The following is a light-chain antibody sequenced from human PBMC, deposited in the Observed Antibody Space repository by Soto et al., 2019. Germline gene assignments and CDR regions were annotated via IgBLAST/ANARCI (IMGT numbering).Light chain of an antibody. CDR3: QQSYGTPRT. CDR1: QSIGRY. CDR2: AAS. J-gene: IGKJ1*01. V-gene: IGKV1-39*01. Sequence: DIQMTQSPSSLSASVGDRVTITCRPSQSIGRYLNWYQQKPGKGPKLLIYAASSLQSGVPSRFSGSGSVSGTDFTLTISGLQPADSAIYFCQQSYGTPRTFGHGTKVEIK.